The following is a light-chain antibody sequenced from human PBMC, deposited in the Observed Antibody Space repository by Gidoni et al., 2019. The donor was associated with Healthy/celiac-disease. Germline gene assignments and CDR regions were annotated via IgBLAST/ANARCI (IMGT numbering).Light chain of an antibody. CDR1: SLRSYY. CDR2: GKN. Sequence: SELTQDPAVSVAVGQTVRITCQGDSLRSYYASWYQQKPGQAPVLVIYGKNNRPSGIPDRFSGSSSGNTASLTITGAQAEDEADYYCNSRDSSGNRVFGGGTKLTVL. CDR3: NSRDSSGNRV. J-gene: IGLJ2*01. V-gene: IGLV3-19*01.